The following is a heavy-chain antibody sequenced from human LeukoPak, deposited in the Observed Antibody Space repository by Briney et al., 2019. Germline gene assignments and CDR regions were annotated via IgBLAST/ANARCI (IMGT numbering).Heavy chain of an antibody. CDR3: ARELRRYSYGHFDY. Sequence: PSETLSLTCAVYGGSFSGYYWSWIRQPPGKGLGWIGEINHSGSTNYNPSLKSRVTISVDTSKNQFSLKLSSVTAADTAVYYCARELRRYSYGHFDYWGQGTLVTVSS. CDR2: INHSGST. J-gene: IGHJ4*02. D-gene: IGHD5-18*01. CDR1: GGSFSGYY. V-gene: IGHV4-34*01.